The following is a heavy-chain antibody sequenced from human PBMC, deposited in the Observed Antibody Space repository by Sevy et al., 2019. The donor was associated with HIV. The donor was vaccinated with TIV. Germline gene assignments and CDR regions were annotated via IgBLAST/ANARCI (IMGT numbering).Heavy chain of an antibody. CDR1: GFTFSSYA. D-gene: IGHD2-15*01. CDR2: ISYDGSNK. Sequence: GGSLRLSCAASGFTFSSYAMHWVRQAPGKGLEWVAVISYDGSNKYYADSVKGRFTISRDNSKNTLYLQMNSLRAEDTAVYYCARDGYCSGGSGYYFDYWGQGTLVTVSS. J-gene: IGHJ4*02. CDR3: ARDGYCSGGSGYYFDY. V-gene: IGHV3-30-3*01.